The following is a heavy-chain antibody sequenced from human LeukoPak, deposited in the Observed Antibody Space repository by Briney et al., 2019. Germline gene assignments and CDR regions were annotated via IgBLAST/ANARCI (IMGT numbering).Heavy chain of an antibody. CDR2: VYPADSDT. V-gene: IGHV5-51*01. D-gene: IGHD3-22*01. Sequence: GESLKISCQASGYTFSDLWIGWVRQMPGQGLEWMGSVYPADSDTRYSPSFQGQVTISADKSISTAYLQWSSLKASDTAMYYCARIGSGYSLYYFDSWGQGTLVTVSS. CDR3: ARIGSGYSLYYFDS. J-gene: IGHJ4*02. CDR1: GYTFSDLW.